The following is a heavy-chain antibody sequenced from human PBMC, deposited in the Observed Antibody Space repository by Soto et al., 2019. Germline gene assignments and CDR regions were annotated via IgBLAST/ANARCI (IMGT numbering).Heavy chain of an antibody. V-gene: IGHV3-7*01. CDR2: INEDGSEK. CDR3: ARDRGALGP. D-gene: IGHD3-16*01. Sequence: GGSLRLSCAASGFTFSGYWMSWVRQAPRKGLEWVANINEDGSEKFYLDSVKGRFTISRDNAKNSLYLQMNSLRAEDTAVYYCARDRGALGPWGQGTLVTVSS. CDR1: GFTFSGYW. J-gene: IGHJ5*02.